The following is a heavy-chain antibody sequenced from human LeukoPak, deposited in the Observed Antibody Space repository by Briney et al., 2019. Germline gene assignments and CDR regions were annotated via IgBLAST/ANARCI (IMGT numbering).Heavy chain of an antibody. CDR1: GFTFSDYY. CDR2: ISSSSRYT. J-gene: IGHJ5*02. V-gene: IGHV3-11*06. Sequence: GGSLRLSCAASGFTFSDYYMSWIRQAPGKGLEWVSYISSSSRYTNYADSVKGRFTISRDNAKNSLYLQMNSLRAEDTAVYYCARDPTMVRVSDTINWFDPWGQGTLVTVSS. CDR3: ARDPTMVRVSDTINWFDP. D-gene: IGHD3-10*01.